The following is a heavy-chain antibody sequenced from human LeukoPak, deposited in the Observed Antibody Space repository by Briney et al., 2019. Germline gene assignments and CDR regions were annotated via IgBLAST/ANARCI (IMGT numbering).Heavy chain of an antibody. CDR2: INHSGST. Sequence: SETLSLTCAVYGGSFSGYYWSWIRQPPGKGLEWIGEINHSGSTNYNPSLKSRVTISVDTSKNQFSLKLSSVTAADTAVYYCARKAAYYGILTGYGQKLYYFDYWGQGTLVTVSS. J-gene: IGHJ4*02. V-gene: IGHV4-34*01. CDR1: GGSFSGYY. CDR3: ARKAAYYGILTGYGQKLYYFDY. D-gene: IGHD3-9*01.